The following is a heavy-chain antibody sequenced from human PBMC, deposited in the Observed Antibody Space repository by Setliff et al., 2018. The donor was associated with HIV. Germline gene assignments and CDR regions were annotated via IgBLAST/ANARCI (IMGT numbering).Heavy chain of an antibody. CDR1: RRTFNSHT. Sequence: ASVKVSCKASRRTFNSHTINWVRQAPGQGLDWMGRIIPILGVANYAQRFQGKVTITADKSTSTAYMELTSLRFDDTAMYYCVRGVQSPPHYSYYYMDVWGEGTMVTSP. CDR3: VRGVQSPPHYSYYYMDV. J-gene: IGHJ6*03. V-gene: IGHV1-69*02. CDR2: IIPILGVA. D-gene: IGHD3-3*01.